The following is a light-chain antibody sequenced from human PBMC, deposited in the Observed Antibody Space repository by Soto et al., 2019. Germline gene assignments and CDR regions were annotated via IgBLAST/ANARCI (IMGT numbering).Light chain of an antibody. V-gene: IGKV3-20*01. J-gene: IGKJ1*01. Sequence: IVLTQSPATLSLSPGDRATLSCRAIESVSSSYLAWYQQKPGQAPRLLIYGASSRATGIPDRFSGSGSGADFTLTISRLEPEDFAVYYCQQYGSSPPWTFGQGTKVDNK. CDR2: GAS. CDR3: QQYGSSPPWT. CDR1: ESVSSSY.